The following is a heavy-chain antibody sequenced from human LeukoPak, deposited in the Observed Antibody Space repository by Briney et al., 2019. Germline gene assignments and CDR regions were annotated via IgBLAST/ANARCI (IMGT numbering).Heavy chain of an antibody. CDR2: ISGSGGST. CDR3: AKGQWLDYYFDY. D-gene: IGHD5-12*01. Sequence: PGGSLRLSCAASGFTFSSYAMSWVRQAPGKGLEWVSAISGSGGSTYYADSVKGRFTISRDNTKNTLYLQMNSLRAEDTAVYYCAKGQWLDYYFDYWGRGTLVTVFS. CDR1: GFTFSSYA. V-gene: IGHV3-23*01. J-gene: IGHJ4*02.